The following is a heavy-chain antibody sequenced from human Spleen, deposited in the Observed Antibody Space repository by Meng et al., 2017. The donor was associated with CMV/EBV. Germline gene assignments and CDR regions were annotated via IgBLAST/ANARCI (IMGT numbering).Heavy chain of an antibody. CDR3: AISPATIFAVLGHFEP. D-gene: IGHD3-3*01. V-gene: IGHV1-2*02. Sequence: ASVKVSCKSSGTPFTNSYVQWVRQAPGQGLEWMGWILPDSGNTDFAQDFQGRVTLTTDTSINTAYMELHQLTSDDTAVYYCAISPATIFAVLGHFEPWGPGTLVTVSS. CDR2: ILPDSGNT. J-gene: IGHJ5*02. CDR1: GTPFTNSY.